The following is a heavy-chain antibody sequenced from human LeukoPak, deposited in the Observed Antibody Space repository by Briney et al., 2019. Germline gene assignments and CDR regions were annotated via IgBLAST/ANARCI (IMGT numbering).Heavy chain of an antibody. CDR3: ARAVSAGDWFDP. J-gene: IGHJ5*02. CDR1: GYTFTSYG. D-gene: IGHD3-10*01. CDR2: ISAYNGNT. V-gene: IGHV1-18*01. Sequence: ASVKVSCKASGYTFTSYGISWVRQAPGQGLEWMGWISAYNGNTNYAQKLQGRVTMTTDTSTSTAYMELRSLRSDDTAVYYYARAVSAGDWFDPWGLGTLVTVSS.